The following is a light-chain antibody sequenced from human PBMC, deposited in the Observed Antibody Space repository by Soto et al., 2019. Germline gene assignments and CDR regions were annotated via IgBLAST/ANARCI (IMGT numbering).Light chain of an antibody. Sequence: EIVLTQSPGTLSLSPVERATLSCRASQSVSSYLAWYQQKPGQAPRLLIYDASNTATGIPARFSGSGSGTDFTLTISSLEPEDFAVYYCQQRSNWTLTFGGGTKVDIK. J-gene: IGKJ4*01. CDR1: QSVSSY. CDR2: DAS. CDR3: QQRSNWTLT. V-gene: IGKV3-11*01.